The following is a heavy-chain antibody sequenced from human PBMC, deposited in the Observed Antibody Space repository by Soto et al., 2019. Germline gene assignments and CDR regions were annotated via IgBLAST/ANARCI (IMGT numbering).Heavy chain of an antibody. D-gene: IGHD5-18*01. CDR3: ARVGYSYGYSYYYYYMDV. CDR1: GFTFSSYG. CDR2: IWYDGSNK. J-gene: IGHJ6*03. Sequence: VQLVESGGGVVQPGRSLRLSCAASGFTFSSYGMHWVRQAPGKGLEWVAGIWYDGSNKYYADSVKGRFTMSRDNSKNTLYLQMNSLRAEDTAVYYCARVGYSYGYSYYYYYMDVWGKGTTVTVSS. V-gene: IGHV3-33*01.